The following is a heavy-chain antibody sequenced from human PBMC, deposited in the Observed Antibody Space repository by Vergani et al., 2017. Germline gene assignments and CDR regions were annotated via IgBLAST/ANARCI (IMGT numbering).Heavy chain of an antibody. V-gene: IGHV1-69*01. D-gene: IGHD3-22*01. CDR2: IIPIFGTA. Sequence: QVQLVQSGAEVKKPGSSVKVSCKASGGTFSSYAISWVRQAPGQGLEWMGGIIPIFGTANYAQKFQGRVTITADESTSTAYMELSSLTAEDTAVYYCARELGLGYFEGNRFDPWGQGTLVTVPS. J-gene: IGHJ5*02. CDR3: ARELGLGYFEGNRFDP. CDR1: GGTFSSYA.